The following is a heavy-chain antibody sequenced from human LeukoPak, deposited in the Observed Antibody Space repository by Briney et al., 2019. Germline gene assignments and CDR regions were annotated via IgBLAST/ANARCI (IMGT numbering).Heavy chain of an antibody. D-gene: IGHD3-10*01. J-gene: IGHJ4*02. CDR3: ARLGRFGELLPPDY. CDR2: ISAYNGNT. V-gene: IGHV1-18*01. Sequence: EASVKVSCTSSGYTFTSYGISWVRQAPGQGLEWMGWISAYNGNTNYAQKLQGRVTMTTDTSTSTAYMELRSLRSDDTAVYYCARLGRFGELLPPDYWGQGTLVTVSS. CDR1: GYTFTSYG.